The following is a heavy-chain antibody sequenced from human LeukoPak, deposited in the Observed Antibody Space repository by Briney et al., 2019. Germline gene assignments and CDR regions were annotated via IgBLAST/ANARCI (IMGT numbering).Heavy chain of an antibody. Sequence: PGGSLRLSCAASGFTFSSYWMHWVRQAPGKGLVWVSRISSDGSSTNYAGSVKGRFTISRDNAKNTLYLQMNSLRAEDTAVYYCAGVIRSGWEGELSDWGQGTLVTVSS. CDR2: ISSDGSST. D-gene: IGHD6-25*01. V-gene: IGHV3-74*01. CDR1: GFTFSSYW. J-gene: IGHJ4*02. CDR3: AGVIRSGWEGELSD.